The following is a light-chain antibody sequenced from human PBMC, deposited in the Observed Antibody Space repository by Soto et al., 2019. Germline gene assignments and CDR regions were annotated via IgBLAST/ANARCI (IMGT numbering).Light chain of an antibody. CDR3: QTWGTDSKV. Sequence: QPVLTQSPSASASLGASVKLTCTLSSGHSSYAIAWHQQQPEKGPRYLMKLNSDGSHSKGDGIPDRFSGSSSGAERYLSISSLQSEDEADYYCQTWGTDSKVFGGGTKLTVL. V-gene: IGLV4-69*01. J-gene: IGLJ2*01. CDR1: SGHSSYA. CDR2: LNSDGSH.